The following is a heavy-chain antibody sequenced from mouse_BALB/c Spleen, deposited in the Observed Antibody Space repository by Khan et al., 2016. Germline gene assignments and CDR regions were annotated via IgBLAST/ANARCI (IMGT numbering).Heavy chain of an antibody. Sequence: VELVESGGGLVKPGGSLKLSCAATGFTFSDYYMYWVRQTPEKRLEWVATISDGGAYTYYSDSVKGRFTISRDNAKNNLYLQMSSLKSEDTAMXYCARTYGNYGYFDVWGAGTTVTVSS. CDR2: ISDGGAYT. D-gene: IGHD2-1*01. CDR3: ARTYGNYGYFDV. CDR1: GFTFSDYY. V-gene: IGHV5-4*02. J-gene: IGHJ1*01.